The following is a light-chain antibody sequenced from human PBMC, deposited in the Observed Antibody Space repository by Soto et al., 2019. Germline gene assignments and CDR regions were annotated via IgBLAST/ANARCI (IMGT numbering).Light chain of an antibody. CDR3: QHYNCYSEA. V-gene: IGKV1-5*03. J-gene: IGKJ1*01. CDR1: QTGSSW. Sequence: DIQMTQSPSTQSGSVGDRVTITCRASQTGSSWLAWYQQKRGKAPKPLIYKASTLKSGVPSRLSGSGSGTELTLTISSLQPDDFATYYCQHYNCYSEACGQGTKVELK. CDR2: KAS.